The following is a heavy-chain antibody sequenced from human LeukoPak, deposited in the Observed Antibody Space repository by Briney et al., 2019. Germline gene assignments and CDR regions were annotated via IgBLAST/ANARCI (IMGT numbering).Heavy chain of an antibody. CDR1: GYTFTSYD. D-gene: IGHD3-10*01. CDR3: ARYHPSSGRAFDY. CDR2: MNPNSGNT. Sequence: ASVKVSCKASGYTFTSYDINWVRQATGQGLEWMGWMNPNSGNTGYAQKFQGRVTITRNTSISTAYMELSSLRSEDTAVYYCARYHPSSGRAFDYWGQGTLVTVSS. J-gene: IGHJ4*02. V-gene: IGHV1-8*03.